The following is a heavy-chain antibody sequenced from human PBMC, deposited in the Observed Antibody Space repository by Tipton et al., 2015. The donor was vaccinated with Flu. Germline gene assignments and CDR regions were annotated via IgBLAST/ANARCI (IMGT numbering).Heavy chain of an antibody. CDR1: GGSFSGYY. V-gene: IGHV4-34*01. CDR2: INHSGST. CDR3: ARRGGYDYPDYFDY. J-gene: IGHJ4*02. Sequence: TLSPTCAVYGGSFSGYYWSWIRQPPGKGLEWIGEINHSGSTNYNPPLKSRVTISVDTSKNQFSLKLSSVTAADTAVYYCARRGGYDYPDYFDYWGQGTLVTVSS. D-gene: IGHD5-12*01.